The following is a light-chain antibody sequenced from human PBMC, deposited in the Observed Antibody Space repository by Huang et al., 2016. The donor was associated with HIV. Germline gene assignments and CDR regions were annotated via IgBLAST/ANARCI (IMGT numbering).Light chain of an antibody. V-gene: IGKV1-8*01. CDR2: SAS. Sequence: IRMTQSPSSLSASTGDRVTITCRANQDINKFLAWYQQRPGSVHKLLILSASTLQSGVPSRFSGNGSGTDFTLTIGCLHSEDVATYYCQQYDIHPLTFGPGTRVDIK. CDR1: QDINKF. CDR3: QQYDIHPLT. J-gene: IGKJ3*01.